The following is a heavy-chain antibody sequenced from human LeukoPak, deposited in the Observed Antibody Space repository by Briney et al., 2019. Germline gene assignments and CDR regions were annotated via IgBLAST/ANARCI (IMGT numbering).Heavy chain of an antibody. J-gene: IGHJ4*02. Sequence: GGSLRLSCEASGFTFDDYTMHWVRQSPGKGLEWVSLISRDGGTTYYADSVRGRFTISRDNSKNSLYLQMNSLRNEDTALYYCAKDRGYYYDSSAYGSYFDYWGQGTLVTVSS. CDR1: GFTFDDYT. V-gene: IGHV3-43*01. CDR3: AKDRGYYYDSSAYGSYFDY. CDR2: ISRDGGTT. D-gene: IGHD3-22*01.